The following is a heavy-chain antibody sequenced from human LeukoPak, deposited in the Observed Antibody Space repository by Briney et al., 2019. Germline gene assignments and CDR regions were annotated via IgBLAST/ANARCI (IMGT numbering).Heavy chain of an antibody. Sequence: GASVKVSCKASGYTFTSYGISWVRQAPGQGLEWMGWISAYNGNTNYAQKLQGRVTMTTDTSTSTAYMELRSLRSDDTAVYYCARTSTYYYDSSGYYPPLGYWGQGTLVTVSS. D-gene: IGHD3-22*01. CDR3: ARTSTYYYDSSGYYPPLGY. CDR1: GYTFTSYG. V-gene: IGHV1-18*01. J-gene: IGHJ4*02. CDR2: ISAYNGNT.